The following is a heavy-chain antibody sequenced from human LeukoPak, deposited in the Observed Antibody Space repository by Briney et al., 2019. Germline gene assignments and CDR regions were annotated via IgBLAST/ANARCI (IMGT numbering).Heavy chain of an antibody. CDR2: IFYTGNT. D-gene: IGHD1-1*01. V-gene: IGHV4-59*01. CDR1: SGSLSSYY. Sequence: PSETLSLTCTVSSGSLSSYYWSWIRQSPGKGLQWIGYIFYTGNTNYNPSLKSRVTISVDTSKNQFSLNLTSVTAADTALYYCARGPTRYYFDYWGQGTLVTVSS. CDR3: ARGPTRYYFDY. J-gene: IGHJ4*02.